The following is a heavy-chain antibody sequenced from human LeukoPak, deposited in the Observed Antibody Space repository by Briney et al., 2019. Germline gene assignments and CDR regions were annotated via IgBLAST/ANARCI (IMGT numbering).Heavy chain of an antibody. Sequence: GASVKVSCKASGYTFTSYGISWVRQAPGQGLEWMGWISAYNGNTNYAQKLQGRVTMTTDTSTSPAYMELRSLRSDDTAVYYCARLLGYCSGGSCYSVGGEFDYWGQGTLVTVSS. CDR1: GYTFTSYG. D-gene: IGHD2-15*01. CDR3: ARLLGYCSGGSCYSVGGEFDY. CDR2: ISAYNGNT. V-gene: IGHV1-18*01. J-gene: IGHJ4*02.